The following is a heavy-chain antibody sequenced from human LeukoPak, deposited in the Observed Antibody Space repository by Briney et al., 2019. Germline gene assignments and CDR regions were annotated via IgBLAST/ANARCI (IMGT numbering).Heavy chain of an antibody. CDR3: ATGAVAGTDDAFDI. CDR2: VDPEDGET. V-gene: IGHV1-69-2*01. CDR1: GYTFTDYY. J-gene: IGHJ3*02. D-gene: IGHD6-19*01. Sequence: ASVKVSCKVSGYTFTDYYMHWVQQAPGKGLEWMGLVDPEDGETIYAEKFQGRVTITADTSTDTAYMELSSLRSEDTAVYYCATGAVAGTDDAFDIWGQGTMVTVPS.